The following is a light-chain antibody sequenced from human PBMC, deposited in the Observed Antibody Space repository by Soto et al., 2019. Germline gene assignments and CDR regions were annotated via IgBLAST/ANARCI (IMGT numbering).Light chain of an antibody. CDR1: QSVSTRD. CDR2: ATS. J-gene: IGKJ2*01. Sequence: EIVLTQSPGTLSLSPGEGATLSCRASQSVSTRDLAWYQQKPGQAPRLLIYATSNRPADIPDRFSGSGSGTDFTLTISRLEPEDFAVYYCQQYGPSHMYTFGQGTKLEIK. CDR3: QQYGPSHMYT. V-gene: IGKV3-20*01.